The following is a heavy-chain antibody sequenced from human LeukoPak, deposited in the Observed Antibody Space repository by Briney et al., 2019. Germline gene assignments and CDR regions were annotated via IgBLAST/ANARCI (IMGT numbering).Heavy chain of an antibody. CDR2: ISYDGSNE. CDR3: ARASGRPYYYYGMDV. D-gene: IGHD3-10*01. Sequence: GGSLRLSCAGSGSTFSSYAMHWVRQAPGKGLEWVAVISYDGSNEYYAEFVKGRFTISRDNSKNTLYLQMNSLRAEDTAVYYCARASGRPYYYYGMDVWGQGTTVTVSS. V-gene: IGHV3-30-3*01. CDR1: GSTFSSYA. J-gene: IGHJ6*02.